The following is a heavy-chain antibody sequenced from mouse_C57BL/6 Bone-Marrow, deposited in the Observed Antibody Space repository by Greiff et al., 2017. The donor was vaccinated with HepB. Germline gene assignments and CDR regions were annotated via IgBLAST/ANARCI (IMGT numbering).Heavy chain of an antibody. CDR2: IDPETGGT. V-gene: IGHV1-15*01. D-gene: IGHD4-1*01. CDR3: TRWQSGPYFDY. J-gene: IGHJ2*01. CDR1: GYTFTDYE. Sequence: VQLQESGAELVRPGASVTLSCKASGYTFTDYEMHWVKQTPVHGLEWIGAIDPETGGTAYNQKFKGKAILTADKSSSTAYMELRSLTSEDSAVYYCTRWQSGPYFDYWGQGTTLTVSS.